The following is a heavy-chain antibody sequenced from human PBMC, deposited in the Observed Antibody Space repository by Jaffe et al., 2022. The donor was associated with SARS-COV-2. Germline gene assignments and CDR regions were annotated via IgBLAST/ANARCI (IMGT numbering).Heavy chain of an antibody. V-gene: IGHV5-51*01. D-gene: IGHD6-19*01. CDR2: IYPGDSDI. Sequence: EVQLVQSGPEVKKPGESLKISCQVSGYSFTNYWIGWVRQMPGKGLEWMGIIYPGDSDIRYSPSFQGHVTISADKSISTAYLQWSSLEASDTAMYYCARLRGSGWSVYYFDFWGQGTLVTVSS. J-gene: IGHJ4*02. CDR3: ARLRGSGWSVYYFDF. CDR1: GYSFTNYW.